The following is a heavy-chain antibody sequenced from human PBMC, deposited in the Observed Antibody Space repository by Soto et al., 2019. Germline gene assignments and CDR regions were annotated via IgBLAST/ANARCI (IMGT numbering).Heavy chain of an antibody. D-gene: IGHD4-17*01. CDR2: IGSSSSSYT. CDR1: GFTLSDYY. CDR3: ARTGTTSYEYYYYYYGMDV. J-gene: IGHJ6*02. Sequence: GSLRLSCAASGFTLSDYYMTWIRQAPGKGLEWVSYIGSSSSSYTEYADSVKGRFTISRDNAKNSLYLQMNSLGAEDTAVYYCARTGTTSYEYYYYYYGMDVWGQGTTVTVSS. V-gene: IGHV3-11*06.